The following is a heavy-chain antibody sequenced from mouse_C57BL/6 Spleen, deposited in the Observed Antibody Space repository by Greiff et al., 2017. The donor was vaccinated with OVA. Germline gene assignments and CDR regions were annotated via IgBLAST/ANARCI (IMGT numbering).Heavy chain of an antibody. CDR1: GFTFSSYG. J-gene: IGHJ1*03. V-gene: IGHV5-6*01. D-gene: IGHD2-1*01. Sequence: EVKLVESGGDLVKPGGSLKLSCAASGFTFSSYGMSWVRQTPDKRLAWVATISSGGSYTYYPDSVKGRFTISRDNAKNTLYLQMSSLKSEDTAMYYCATGGNTGYFDVWGTGTTVTVSS. CDR3: ATGGNTGYFDV. CDR2: ISSGGSYT.